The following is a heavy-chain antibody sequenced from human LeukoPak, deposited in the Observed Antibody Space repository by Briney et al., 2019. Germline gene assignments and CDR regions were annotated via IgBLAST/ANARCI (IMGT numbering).Heavy chain of an antibody. V-gene: IGHV3-7*01. D-gene: IGHD2-21*01. CDR3: SAGLTY. CDR2: IRPDGSDK. J-gene: IGHJ4*02. CDR1: GFTFRSYW. Sequence: PGGSLRLSCAGSGFTFRSYWMSWVRQAPGKGLEWVANIRPDGSDKYYVDSVKGRFTISRDNAKNSLYLQMNSLRAEDTAVYYCSAGLTYWGQGILVTVSS.